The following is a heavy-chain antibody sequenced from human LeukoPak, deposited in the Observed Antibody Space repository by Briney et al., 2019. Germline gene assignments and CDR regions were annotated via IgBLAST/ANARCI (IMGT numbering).Heavy chain of an antibody. J-gene: IGHJ4*02. Sequence: SQTLSLTCAVSGDSVSSNNGAWNWIRQSPSRGLEWLGRTYYRSKWYNDYAGSLISRITISPDTSKNQFSLQLYSVTPEDTAVYYCARDVGTTGWHTFDYWGQGTLVTVSS. CDR3: ARDVGTTGWHTFDY. V-gene: IGHV6-1*01. D-gene: IGHD3-9*01. CDR2: TYYRSKWYN. CDR1: GDSVSSNNGA.